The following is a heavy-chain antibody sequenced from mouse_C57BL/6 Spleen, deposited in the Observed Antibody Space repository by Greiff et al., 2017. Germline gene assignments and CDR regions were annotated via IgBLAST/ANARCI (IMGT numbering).Heavy chain of an antibody. D-gene: IGHD2-4*01. V-gene: IGHV5-17*01. CDR1: GFTFSDYG. Sequence: EVHLVQSGGGLVKPGGSLKLSCAASGFTFSDYGMHWVRQAPEQGLEWVGYISTGGSNTNYADTVKGRSTMSTDNAKNTLFLQKTSLRSEDTEMYYCARNDYRCYCAMDYWGQGTSVTVSS. CDR2: ISTGGSNT. CDR3: ARNDYRCYCAMDY. J-gene: IGHJ4*01.